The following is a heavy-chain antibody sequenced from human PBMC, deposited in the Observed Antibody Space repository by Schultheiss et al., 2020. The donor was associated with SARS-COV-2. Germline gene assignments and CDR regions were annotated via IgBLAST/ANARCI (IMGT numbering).Heavy chain of an antibody. V-gene: IGHV3-21*01. CDR2: ISSSSSYI. CDR1: GFTFSNYW. CDR3: AREVGSGSYTYYYYGMDV. D-gene: IGHD3-10*01. Sequence: GGSLRLSCAASGFTFSNYWMHWVRQAPGKGLVWVSSISSSSSYIYYADSVKGRFTISRDNAKNSLYLQMNSLRAEDTAVYYCAREVGSGSYTYYYYGMDVWGQGTTVTVSS. J-gene: IGHJ6*02.